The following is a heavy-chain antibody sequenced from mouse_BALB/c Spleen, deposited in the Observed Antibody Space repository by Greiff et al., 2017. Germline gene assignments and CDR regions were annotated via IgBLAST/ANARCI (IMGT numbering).Heavy chain of an antibody. J-gene: IGHJ4*01. V-gene: IGHV2-9*02. CDR1: GFSLTSYG. Sequence: QVQLKESGPGLVAPSQSLSITCTVSGFSLTSYGVHWVRQPPGKGLEWLGVIWAGGSTNYNSALMSRLSISKDNSKSQVFLKMNSLQTDDTAMYYCARDWIPYAMDYWGQGTSVTVSS. CDR3: ARDWIPYAMDY. CDR2: IWAGGST. D-gene: IGHD5-1-1*01.